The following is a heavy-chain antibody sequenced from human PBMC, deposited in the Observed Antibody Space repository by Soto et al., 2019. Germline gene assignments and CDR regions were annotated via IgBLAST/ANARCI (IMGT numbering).Heavy chain of an antibody. CDR2: IYYSGSP. V-gene: IGHV4-31*03. CDR3: ARDLKKGGYYDSSGYQHRDWHFDL. CDR1: GGSLSSGGYF. Sequence: QVQLQESGPGLVKPSQTLSLTCTVSGGSLSSGGYFWSWIRQHPGRGLEWIGYIYYSGSPYYNPSLESRVIMSVDTSKNPFSLKLSSVTAADTAVYYCARDLKKGGYYDSSGYQHRDWHFDLWGRGTLVTVFS. D-gene: IGHD3-22*01. J-gene: IGHJ2*01.